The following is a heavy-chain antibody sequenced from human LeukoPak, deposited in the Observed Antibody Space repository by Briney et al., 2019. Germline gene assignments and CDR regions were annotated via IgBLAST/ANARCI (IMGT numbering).Heavy chain of an antibody. CDR3: ARHGDDSSGYCDRGYFQH. V-gene: IGHV4-4*09. D-gene: IGHD3-22*01. CDR1: GGSISSYY. Sequence: SETLSLTCTVSGGSISSYYWSWIRQPPGKGLEWIGYIYTSGSTNYNPSLKSRVTISVDTSKNQFSLKLSSVTAADTAVYYCARHGDDSSGYCDRGYFQHWGQGTLVTVSS. CDR2: IYTSGST. J-gene: IGHJ1*01.